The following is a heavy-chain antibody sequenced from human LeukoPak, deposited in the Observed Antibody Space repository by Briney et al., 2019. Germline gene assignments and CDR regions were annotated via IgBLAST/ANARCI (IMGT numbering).Heavy chain of an antibody. J-gene: IGHJ4*02. CDR1: GGSFSGYY. Sequence: KASETLSLTCAVYGGSFSGYYWSWIRQPPGKGLEWIGEINHSGSTNYNPSLQSRVTISVDTSKNQFSLKLSSVTAADTAVYYCARGAKQSYYYGSGSYYNHYYFDYWGQGTLVTVSS. CDR2: INHSGST. D-gene: IGHD3-10*01. V-gene: IGHV4-34*01. CDR3: ARGAKQSYYYGSGSYYNHYYFDY.